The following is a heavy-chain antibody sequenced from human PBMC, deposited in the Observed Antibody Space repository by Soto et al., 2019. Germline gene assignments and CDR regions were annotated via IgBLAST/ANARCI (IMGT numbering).Heavy chain of an antibody. D-gene: IGHD6-19*01. CDR1: GFTFSDYY. CDR3: AKDAGQSVWYVDL. J-gene: IGHJ2*01. Sequence: QVQLVESGGGLVKPGGSLRLSCAASGFTFSDYYMYWIRQAPGKGLEWVSYISSTSTYTNFADSVKGRFTISRDNAKQSVYLHMNSLRAEATAVYFCAKDAGQSVWYVDLWGRGTLVTVSS. CDR2: ISSTSTYT. V-gene: IGHV3-11*06.